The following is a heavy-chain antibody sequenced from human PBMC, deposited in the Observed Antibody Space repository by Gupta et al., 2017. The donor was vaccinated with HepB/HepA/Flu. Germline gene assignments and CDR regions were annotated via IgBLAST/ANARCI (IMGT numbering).Heavy chain of an antibody. CDR3: ARGRVVVPAASRYYYGMDV. D-gene: IGHD2-2*01. Sequence: QVQLVESGGGLVKPGGSLRLSCAASGFTFSDYSLSWIPHAPGKGLEWVSYISSSGSTIYYADTVKGRFTISRDNAKNSLYLQMNSLRAEDTAVYYCARGRVVVPAASRYYYGMDVWGQGTTVTVSS. J-gene: IGHJ6*02. CDR2: ISSSGSTI. CDR1: GFTFSDYS. V-gene: IGHV3-11*01.